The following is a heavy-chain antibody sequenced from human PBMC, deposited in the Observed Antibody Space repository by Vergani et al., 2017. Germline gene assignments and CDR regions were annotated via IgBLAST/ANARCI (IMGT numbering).Heavy chain of an antibody. J-gene: IGHJ3*02. Sequence: QVQLQESGPGLVKPSETLSLTCTVSGGSISSYYWSWIRQPPGKGLEWIGYIYYSGSTNYNPSLKSRVTISVATSKNQFSLKLSSVTAADTAVYYCARHSYYYDSSGYYLSEDAFDIWGQGTMVTVSS. D-gene: IGHD3-22*01. CDR3: ARHSYYYDSSGYYLSEDAFDI. V-gene: IGHV4-59*08. CDR1: GGSISSYY. CDR2: IYYSGST.